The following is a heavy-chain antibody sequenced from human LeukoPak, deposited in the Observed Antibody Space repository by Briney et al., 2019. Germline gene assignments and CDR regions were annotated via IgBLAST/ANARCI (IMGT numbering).Heavy chain of an antibody. V-gene: IGHV1-58*01. J-gene: IGHJ4*02. Sequence: SVKVSCKTSGFTFSTSAVQWVRQARGQRLEWIGLIIVGSGATNYAQSLQGRFTITRDMSTNTAYMELSSLGSEDSAVYYCAAELYGVYTDCCTFHLWGQGTLVTVSS. D-gene: IGHD4-17*01. CDR2: IIVGSGAT. CDR3: AAELYGVYTDCCTFHL. CDR1: GFTFSTSA.